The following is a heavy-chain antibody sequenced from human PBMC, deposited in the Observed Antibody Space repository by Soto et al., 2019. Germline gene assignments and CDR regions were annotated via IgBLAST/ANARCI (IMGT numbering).Heavy chain of an antibody. CDR3: AREYYYTMDV. CDR1: GFTFSDDY. CDR2: IDSSTKYT. J-gene: IGHJ6*02. Sequence: QVQLVESGGGLVRPGGSLRLSCEASGFTFSDDYMTWFRQAPGKGLEWLSYIDSSTKYTNYADSVKSRFTISRDNAKNSLYLQMNSLRADATAVYYCAREYYYTMDVWGQGTMVTVSS. V-gene: IGHV3-11*05.